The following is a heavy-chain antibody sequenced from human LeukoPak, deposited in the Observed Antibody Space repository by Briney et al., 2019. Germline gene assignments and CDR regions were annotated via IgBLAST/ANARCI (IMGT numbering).Heavy chain of an antibody. J-gene: IGHJ4*02. CDR2: IKQDGSEK. V-gene: IGHV3-7*03. D-gene: IGHD3-10*01. Sequence: PEGSLRLSRAASGFTFSSYWMNWVRQAPGKGLEWVANIKQDGSEKYYVDSVKGRFTISRDNTKNSLYLQMNSLRAEDTAVYYCARGKWFGELLHFGYWGQGTLVTVSS. CDR1: GFTFSSYW. CDR3: ARGKWFGELLHFGY.